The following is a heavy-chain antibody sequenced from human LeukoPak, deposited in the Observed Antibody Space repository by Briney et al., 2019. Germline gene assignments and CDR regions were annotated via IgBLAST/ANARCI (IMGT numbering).Heavy chain of an antibody. CDR1: GFTFSTYT. CDR3: ARDAFYGMDV. V-gene: IGHV3-21*01. CDR2: ISTGTTYI. Sequence: PGGSLRLSCAASGFTFSTYTMHWVRQAPGKGLEWVSSISTGTTYIYYADSVKGRFTISRDDARNSLYLQMNSLRAEDTAAYYCARDAFYGMDVWGQGTTVTVSS. J-gene: IGHJ6*02.